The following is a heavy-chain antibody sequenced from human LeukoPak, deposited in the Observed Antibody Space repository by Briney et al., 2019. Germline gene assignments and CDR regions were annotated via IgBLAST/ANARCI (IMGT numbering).Heavy chain of an antibody. J-gene: IGHJ5*02. CDR2: FDPEDGET. CDR3: ARDFLYGGNRNWFDP. V-gene: IGHV1-24*01. Sequence: ASVKVSCKVSGYTLTELSMHWVRQAPGKGLEWMGGFDPEDGETIYAQKFQGRVTMTEDTSTDTAYMELRSLRSDDTAVYYCARDFLYGGNRNWFDPWGQGTLVTVSS. CDR1: GYTLTELS. D-gene: IGHD4-23*01.